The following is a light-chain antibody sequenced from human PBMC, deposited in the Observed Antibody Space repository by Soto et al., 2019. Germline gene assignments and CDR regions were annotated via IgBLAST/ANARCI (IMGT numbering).Light chain of an antibody. CDR2: EVS. Sequence: QSVLTKPASLYGSPGQSITISCTRTSSDVGNYNLVSWYQHHPGKAPILMIYEVSKRPSGVSNRFSGSKSGDTASLTISGLQAEDEADYYCCSYAGSNYVFGTGTKVTVL. CDR1: SSDVGNYNL. V-gene: IGLV2-23*02. J-gene: IGLJ1*01. CDR3: CSYAGSNYV.